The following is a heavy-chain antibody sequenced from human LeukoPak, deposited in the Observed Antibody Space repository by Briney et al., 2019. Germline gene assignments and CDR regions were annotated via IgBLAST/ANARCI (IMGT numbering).Heavy chain of an antibody. CDR2: ITGYGAT. CDR1: GFTFSNFA. D-gene: IGHD6-13*01. V-gene: IGHV3-23*01. J-gene: IGHJ5*02. CDR3: AKGAAAGKVDWFDP. Sequence: PGESLRLSCAASGFTFSNFAMMWVRQAPGTGLQWVSTITGYGATFYADSVRGRFTIFRDTSMNTLFLQMNSLGAEDTAVYYCAKGAAAGKVDWFDPWGQGTLVTVSS.